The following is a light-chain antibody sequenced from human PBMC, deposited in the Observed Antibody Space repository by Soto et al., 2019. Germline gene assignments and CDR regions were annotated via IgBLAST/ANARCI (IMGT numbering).Light chain of an antibody. V-gene: IGLV2-8*01. CDR3: SSYAGNNNLI. Sequence: QSVLTQPPSASGSPGQSVTISCTGTSSDVGRYNYVSWYQQHPGKAPKLTIYEVTKRPSGVPDRFSGSKSDNTASLTVSGLQAEDEADYYCSSYAGNNNLIFGGGTKLTVL. J-gene: IGLJ2*01. CDR2: EVT. CDR1: SSDVGRYNY.